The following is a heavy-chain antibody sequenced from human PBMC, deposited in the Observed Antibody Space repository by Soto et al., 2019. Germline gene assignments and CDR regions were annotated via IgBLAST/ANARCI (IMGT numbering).Heavy chain of an antibody. J-gene: IGHJ3*02. D-gene: IGHD1-1*01. CDR3: ARVVPGTDDAFDI. Sequence: ASVKVSCKASGYTFTGYYMHWVRQAPGQGLEWMGWINPNSGGTNYAQKFQGWVTMTRDTSISTAYMELSRLRSDDTAVYYCARVVPGTDDAFDIWGQGTMVTVSS. CDR2: INPNSGGT. CDR1: GYTFTGYY. V-gene: IGHV1-2*04.